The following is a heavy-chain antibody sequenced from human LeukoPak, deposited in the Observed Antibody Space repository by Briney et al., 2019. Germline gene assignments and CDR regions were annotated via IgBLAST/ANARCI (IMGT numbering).Heavy chain of an antibody. J-gene: IGHJ4*02. V-gene: IGHV4-34*01. CDR3: TRMTTGHDY. D-gene: IGHD4-17*01. CDR2: INHSGYT. CDR1: GVSFDDYY. Sequence: PSETLSLTCAVSGVSFDDYYWSWVRQTPGKGLEWLGEINHSGYTNDSPSLKSRVTLSIDTSNKQFSLNLRSVTVADAGIYYCTRMTTGHDYWDQGTLVTVSS.